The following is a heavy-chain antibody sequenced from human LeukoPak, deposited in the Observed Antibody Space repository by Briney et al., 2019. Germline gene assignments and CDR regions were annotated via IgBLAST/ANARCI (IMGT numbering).Heavy chain of an antibody. V-gene: IGHV4-34*01. CDR2: INHSGST. CDR3: ARVPYDDKYYGMDV. D-gene: IGHD4-17*01. J-gene: IGHJ6*02. CDR1: GGSFSGYY. Sequence: PSETLSLTCAVYGGSFSGYYWSWIRQPPGKGLEWIGEINHSGSTNYNPSLKSRVTISVDTSKNQFSLKLSSVTAADTAVYYCARVPYDDKYYGMDVWGQGTTVTVSS.